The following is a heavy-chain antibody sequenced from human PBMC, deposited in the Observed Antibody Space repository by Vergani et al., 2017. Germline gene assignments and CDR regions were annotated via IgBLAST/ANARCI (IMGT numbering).Heavy chain of an antibody. CDR1: GFTFSSYA. CDR2: ISGSGGST. Sequence: VQLVESGGGVVQPGGSLRLSCAASGFTFSSYAMSWVRQAPGKGLEWVSAISGSGGSTYYADSVKGRFTISRDNSKNTLYLQMNSLRAEDTAVYYCARGEWLAPYYFDYWGQGTLVTVSS. J-gene: IGHJ4*02. CDR3: ARGEWLAPYYFDY. D-gene: IGHD3-3*01. V-gene: IGHV3-23*04.